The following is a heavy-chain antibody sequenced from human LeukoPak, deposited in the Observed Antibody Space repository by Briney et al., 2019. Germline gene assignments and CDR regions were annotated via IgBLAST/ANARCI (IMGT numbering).Heavy chain of an antibody. CDR2: TNHSGST. CDR3: ASPDPTSEFGEGSVAFDI. Sequence: PSETLSLTCAVYGGSFSGYYWSWIRQPPGKGLEWIGETNHSGSTNYNPSLKSRVTISVDTSKNQFSLKLSSVTAADTAVYYCASPDPTSEFGEGSVAFDIWGQGTMVTVSS. D-gene: IGHD3-10*01. J-gene: IGHJ3*02. V-gene: IGHV4-34*01. CDR1: GGSFSGYY.